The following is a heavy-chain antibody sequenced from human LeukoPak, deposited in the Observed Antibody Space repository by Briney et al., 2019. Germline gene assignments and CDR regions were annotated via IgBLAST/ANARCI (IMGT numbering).Heavy chain of an antibody. CDR1: GFTFSSYA. V-gene: IGHV3-30-3*01. CDR3: ARDSTDNPKYSSGWYFDY. D-gene: IGHD6-19*01. CDR2: ISYDGSNK. Sequence: GRSLRLSCAASGFTFSSYAMHWVRQAPGKGLEWVAVISYDGSNKYYADSVKGRFTISRDNSKNTLYLQMSSLRAEDTAVYYCARDSTDNPKYSSGWYFDYWGQGTLVTVSS. J-gene: IGHJ4*02.